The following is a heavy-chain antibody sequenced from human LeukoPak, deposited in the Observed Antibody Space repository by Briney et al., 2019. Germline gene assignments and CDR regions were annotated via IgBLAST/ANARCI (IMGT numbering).Heavy chain of an antibody. CDR1: GGTFSSYA. V-gene: IGHV1-69*13. CDR2: IIPIFGTA. J-gene: IGHJ4*02. CDR3: ARGNIYDSSGYYDKTDY. D-gene: IGHD3-22*01. Sequence: SVKVSCKASGGTFSSYAIGWVRQAPGQGLEWMGGIIPIFGTANYAQKFQGRVTITADESTSTAYMELSSLRSEDTAVYYCARGNIYDSSGYYDKTDYWGQGTLVTVSS.